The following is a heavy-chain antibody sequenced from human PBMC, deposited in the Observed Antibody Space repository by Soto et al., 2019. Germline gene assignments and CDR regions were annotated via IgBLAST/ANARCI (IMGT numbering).Heavy chain of an antibody. Sequence: SETLSLTCTVSGGSISSGGYYWSWIRQHPGKGLEWIGYIYYSGSTYYNPSLKSRVTISVDTSKNQFSLKLSSVTAADTAVYYCARSASYGEPNWFDPWGQGTLVTVSS. J-gene: IGHJ5*02. D-gene: IGHD4-17*01. CDR1: GGSISSGGYY. V-gene: IGHV4-31*03. CDR3: ARSASYGEPNWFDP. CDR2: IYYSGST.